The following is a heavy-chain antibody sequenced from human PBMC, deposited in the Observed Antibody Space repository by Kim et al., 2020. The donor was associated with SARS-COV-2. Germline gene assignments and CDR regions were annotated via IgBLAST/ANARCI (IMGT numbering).Heavy chain of an antibody. V-gene: IGHV3-30*04. CDR3: AGSTYYDSSGCIY. Sequence: GGSLRLSCAASGFTFSSYAMHWVRQAPGKGLEWVAVISYDGSNKYYADSVKGRFTISRDNSKNTLYLQMNSLRAEDTAVYYCAGSTYYDSSGCIYWGQGT. J-gene: IGHJ4*02. CDR2: ISYDGSNK. CDR1: GFTFSSYA. D-gene: IGHD3-22*01.